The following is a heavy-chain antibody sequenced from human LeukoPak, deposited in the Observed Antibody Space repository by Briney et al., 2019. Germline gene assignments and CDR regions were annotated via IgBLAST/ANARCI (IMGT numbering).Heavy chain of an antibody. J-gene: IGHJ4*02. D-gene: IGHD6-19*01. CDR3: AKDIRPRIAVAGTKAFDY. V-gene: IGHV3-9*01. CDR1: GFTFGDYA. Sequence: GRSLRLSCAASGFTFGDYAMHWVRQAPGKGLEWVSGISWNSGSIGYADSVKGRFTISRDNAKNSLYLQMNSLRAEDTALYYCAKDIRPRIAVAGTKAFDYWGQGTLVTVSS. CDR2: ISWNSGSI.